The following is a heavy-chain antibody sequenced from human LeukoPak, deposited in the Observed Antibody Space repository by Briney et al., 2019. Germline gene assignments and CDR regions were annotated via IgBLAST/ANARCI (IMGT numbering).Heavy chain of an antibody. CDR3: ARGGGQLDY. Sequence: PSETLSLTCTVSGGSISSYYWSWIRQPPGKGLEWIGYIYYSGSTNYNPSLKSRVTISVDTSKNQFSLKLSSVTAADTAVYYCARGGGQLDYWGQGTLVTVSS. D-gene: IGHD2-15*01. J-gene: IGHJ4*02. CDR2: IYYSGST. CDR1: GGSISSYY. V-gene: IGHV4-59*01.